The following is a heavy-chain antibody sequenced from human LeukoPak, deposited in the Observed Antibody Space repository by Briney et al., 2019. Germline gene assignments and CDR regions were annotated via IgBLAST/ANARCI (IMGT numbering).Heavy chain of an antibody. D-gene: IGHD4-17*01. CDR1: GFIFSDSV. CDR2: ISYDGSNK. CDR3: ARDFYPSTTVTTSLDY. V-gene: IGHV3-30*03. Sequence: GGSLRLSCAASGFIFSDSVMSWVRQTPGKGLEWVAVISYDGSNKYYADSVKGRFTISRDNSKNTLFLQMNSLRAEDTAVYYCARDFYPSTTVTTSLDYWGQGTLVTVSS. J-gene: IGHJ4*02.